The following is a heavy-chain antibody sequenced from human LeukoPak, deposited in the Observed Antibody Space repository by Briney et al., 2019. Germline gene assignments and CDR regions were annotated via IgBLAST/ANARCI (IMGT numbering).Heavy chain of an antibody. D-gene: IGHD6-19*01. V-gene: IGHV3-23*01. Sequence: GGSLRLSFAASGLTFSSYAMSWVRQTPGKRLEWVSGISGSGGSTYYADSVKGRFTISRDNSKNTLYLQMDSLRAEDTAVYYCAKGRAAVVGTYDCWGQGTLVTVSS. J-gene: IGHJ4*02. CDR2: ISGSGGST. CDR3: AKGRAAVVGTYDC. CDR1: GLTFSSYA.